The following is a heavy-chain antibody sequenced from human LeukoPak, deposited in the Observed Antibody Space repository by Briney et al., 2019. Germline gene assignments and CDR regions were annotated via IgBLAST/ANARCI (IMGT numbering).Heavy chain of an antibody. Sequence: GGSLRLSCAASGFTFSDYYMHWVRQAPGKGLEWVALMSNDGGIKYYASSVRGRFTISRDNPENTLYLQMNSLRVDDTAVYYCAKGGEQKTFRCGMDSWGQGTPVTVSS. CDR2: MSNDGGIK. J-gene: IGHJ4*02. V-gene: IGHV3-30*18. CDR3: AKGGEQKTFRCGMDS. D-gene: IGHD1/OR15-1a*01. CDR1: GFTFSDYY.